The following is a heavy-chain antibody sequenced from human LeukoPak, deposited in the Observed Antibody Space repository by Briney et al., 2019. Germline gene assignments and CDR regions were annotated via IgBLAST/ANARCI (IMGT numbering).Heavy chain of an antibody. V-gene: IGHV1-2*06. Sequence: GASVKVSCKASGYTFTGYYMHWVRLAPGQGREWMGRINPNSGGTNYAQKFQGRVTMTRDTSISTAYMELSRPRSDDTAVYYCARDYGGKVCFDYWGQGTLVTVSS. CDR2: INPNSGGT. D-gene: IGHD4-23*01. CDR3: ARDYGGKVCFDY. CDR1: GYTFTGYY. J-gene: IGHJ4*02.